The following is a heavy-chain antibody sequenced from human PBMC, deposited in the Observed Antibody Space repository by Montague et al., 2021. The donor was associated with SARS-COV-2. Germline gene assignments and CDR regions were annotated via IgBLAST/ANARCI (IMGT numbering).Heavy chain of an antibody. J-gene: IGHJ3*02. CDR3: ARESVGATKDAFDI. CDR1: GFTVSSNY. V-gene: IGHV3-66*01. D-gene: IGHD1-26*01. CDR2: IYSGGST. Sequence: SLRLSCAASGFTVSSNYMSWVRQAPGKGPEWVSVIYSGGSTHYADSVKGRFTISRDNSKNTLYLQMNSLRAEDTAVYYCARESVGATKDAFDIWGQGTMVTVSS.